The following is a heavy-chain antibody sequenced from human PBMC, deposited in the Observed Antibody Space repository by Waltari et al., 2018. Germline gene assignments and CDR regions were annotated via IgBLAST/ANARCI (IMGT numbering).Heavy chain of an antibody. J-gene: IGHJ4*02. CDR1: GFTFSTSG. V-gene: IGHV3-30*18. CDR2: ISHDGVDK. CDR3: VKDGTTTAGYFDH. Sequence: QVQLVESGGGVVQPGRSLTLSCAASGFTFSTSGMHWVRQAPGKGLEWVAVISHDGVDKYYADSVKGRLTIFRDNSKDTLYVQIKSPRSGDTGLYYCVKDGTTTAGYFDHWGQGTPVTVSS. D-gene: IGHD1-1*01.